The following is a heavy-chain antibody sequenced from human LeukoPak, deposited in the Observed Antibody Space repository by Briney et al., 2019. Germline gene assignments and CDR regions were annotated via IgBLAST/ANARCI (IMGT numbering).Heavy chain of an antibody. CDR1: GGSISSYY. V-gene: IGHV4-59*01. Sequence: PSETLSLTCTVSGGSISSYYWSWIRQPPGKGLEWIGYIYYSESTNYNPSLKSRVTISVDTSKNHFSLKLSSVTAADTAVYYCAREDSSAAFDIWGQGTMVTVSS. CDR2: IYYSEST. D-gene: IGHD4-11*01. J-gene: IGHJ3*02. CDR3: AREDSSAAFDI.